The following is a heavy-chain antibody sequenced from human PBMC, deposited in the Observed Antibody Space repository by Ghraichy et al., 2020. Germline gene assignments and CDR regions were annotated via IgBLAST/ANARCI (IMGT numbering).Heavy chain of an antibody. J-gene: IGHJ4*02. CDR1: GFTFSSYG. CDR2: IRYDGSNK. V-gene: IGHV3-30*02. Sequence: GGSLRLSCAASGFTFSSYGMHWVRQAPGKGLEWVAFIRYDGSNKYYADSVKGRFTISRDNSKNTLYLQMNSLRAEDTAVYYCAKIQSNYDILMEGDYWGQGTLVTVSS. CDR3: AKIQSNYDILMEGDY. D-gene: IGHD3-9*01.